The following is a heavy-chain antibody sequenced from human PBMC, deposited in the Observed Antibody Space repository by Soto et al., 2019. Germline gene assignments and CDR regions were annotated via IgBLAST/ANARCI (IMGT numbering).Heavy chain of an antibody. V-gene: IGHV5-51*01. CDR3: AASIFYYGMDV. CDR1: GYTFTNYW. J-gene: IGHJ6*02. CDR2: IYPGDSDT. Sequence: LKISCKGSGYTFTNYWIGWVRQMPGKGLEWMGIIYPGDSDTKYNPSFQGQVTISADKSITTTYLRWTSLKASDTAIYYCAASIFYYGMDVWGQGTTVTVSS.